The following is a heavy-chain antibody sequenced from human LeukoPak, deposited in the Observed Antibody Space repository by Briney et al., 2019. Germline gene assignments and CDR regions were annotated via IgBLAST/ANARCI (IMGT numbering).Heavy chain of an antibody. CDR2: IYTSGST. CDR3: ARANYFDY. J-gene: IGHJ4*02. CDR1: GGSISSGSYY. V-gene: IGHV4-61*02. Sequence: SQTLSLTCTVSGGSISSGSYYWSWIRQPAGKGLEWIGRIYTSGSTNYNPSLKSRVTISVDTSKNQFSLQLSSVTAADTAVYYCARANYFDYWGQGTLVTVSS.